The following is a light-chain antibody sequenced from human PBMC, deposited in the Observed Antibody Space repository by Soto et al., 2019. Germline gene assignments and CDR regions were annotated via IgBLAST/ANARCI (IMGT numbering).Light chain of an antibody. CDR2: AAS. V-gene: IGKV1-6*02. CDR1: QGIRSD. J-gene: IGKJ2*02. Sequence: AIQMTQSPPSLSASVGDSVTITCRSGQGIRSDLVWYQQKPGEAPKLLLSAASSLQDGVPSRFSGSGSGTHFTLTISGLQPEDFETYYCLQYHGYPWTFGQGTKLEV. CDR3: LQYHGYPWT.